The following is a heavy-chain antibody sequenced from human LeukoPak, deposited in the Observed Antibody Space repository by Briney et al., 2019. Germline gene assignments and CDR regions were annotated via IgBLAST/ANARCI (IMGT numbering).Heavy chain of an antibody. V-gene: IGHV1-69*13. Sequence: ASVKVSCKASGGTFSSYAISWVRQAPGQGLEWMGGIIPIFGTANYAQKFQGRVTITADESTSTAYMELSSLRSEDTAVYYCARDGVNYYDSSGLLLYAFDIWGQGTMVTVSP. D-gene: IGHD3-22*01. J-gene: IGHJ3*02. CDR2: IIPIFGTA. CDR3: ARDGVNYYDSSGLLLYAFDI. CDR1: GGTFSSYA.